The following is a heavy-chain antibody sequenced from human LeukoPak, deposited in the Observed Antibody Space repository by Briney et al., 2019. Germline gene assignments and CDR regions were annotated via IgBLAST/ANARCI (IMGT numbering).Heavy chain of an antibody. Sequence: PSETLSLTCAVYGGSFSGYYWSWIRQPPGKGLEWIGEINHSGSTNYNPSLKSRVTISVDTSKNQFSLKLSSVTAADTAVYYCARGRYYDFWSGYYPPPGGYYFDYWGQGTLVTVSS. CDR2: INHSGST. J-gene: IGHJ4*02. V-gene: IGHV4-34*01. CDR1: GGSFSGYY. CDR3: ARGRYYDFWSGYYPPPGGYYFDY. D-gene: IGHD3-3*01.